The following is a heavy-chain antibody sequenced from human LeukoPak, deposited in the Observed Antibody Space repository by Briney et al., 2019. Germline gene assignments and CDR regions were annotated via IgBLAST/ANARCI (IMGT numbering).Heavy chain of an antibody. CDR2: ISSSGSTI. J-gene: IGHJ4*02. CDR3: ARAESKYYYDSSGYFDY. CDR1: GFTFSSYE. V-gene: IGHV3-48*03. D-gene: IGHD3-22*01. Sequence: PGGSLRLSCAASGFTFSSYEMNWVHQAPGKGLEWVSYISSSGSTIYYADSVKGRFTISRDNAKNSLYLQMNSLRAEDTAVYYCARAESKYYYDSSGYFDYWGQGTLVTVSS.